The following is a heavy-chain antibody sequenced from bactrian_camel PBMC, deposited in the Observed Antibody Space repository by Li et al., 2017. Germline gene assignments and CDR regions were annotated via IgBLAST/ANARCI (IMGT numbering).Heavy chain of an antibody. Sequence: VQLVESGGGSVQAGGSLRLSCTASGFTFADSDMGWYRQAPGKGREWVSTIISSGRTTYYADSVKGRFTISRDNAKNTLYLQMNSLKTEDTAVYYCATGLVGWSGGPGSLWGPGTQVTVS. CDR2: IISSGRTT. CDR3: ATGLVGWSGGPGSL. CDR1: GFTFADSD. D-gene: IGHD3*01. J-gene: IGHJ4*01. V-gene: IGHV3S63*01.